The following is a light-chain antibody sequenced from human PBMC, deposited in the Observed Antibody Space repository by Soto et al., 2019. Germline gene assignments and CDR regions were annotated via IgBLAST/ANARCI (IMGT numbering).Light chain of an antibody. V-gene: IGKV3-20*01. CDR3: QQFHTAPWT. J-gene: IGKJ1*01. CDR2: GAS. CDR1: QSVSNNY. Sequence: EIVLTQSPGTLSLSPGDRATLSCRASQSVSNNYIAWYQHKPGQAPRLLIYGASTRATGIPDRISGSGSGTDFTLNISRLEPDDFAVYYCQQFHTAPWTFGQGTKVEIK.